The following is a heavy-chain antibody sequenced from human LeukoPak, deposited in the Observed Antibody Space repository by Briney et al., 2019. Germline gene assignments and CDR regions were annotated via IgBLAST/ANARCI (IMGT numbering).Heavy chain of an antibody. D-gene: IGHD3-16*02. CDR2: ISSSGSTI. V-gene: IGHV3-48*03. CDR1: GFTFSSYE. CDR3: ARDSLPYDYVWGSYRFFDP. Sequence: GGSLRLSCAASGFTFSSYEMNWVRQAPGKGLEWVSYISSSGSTIYYADSVKGRFTISRDNAKNSLYLQMNSLKAEDTAVYYCARDSLPYDYVWGSYRFFDPWGQGTLVTVSS. J-gene: IGHJ5*02.